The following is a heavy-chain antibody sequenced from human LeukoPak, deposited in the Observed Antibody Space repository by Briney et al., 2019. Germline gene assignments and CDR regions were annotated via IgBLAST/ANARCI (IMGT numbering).Heavy chain of an antibody. CDR1: GCTFSTYD. Sequence: GGSLRLSCTSSGCTFSTYDVSWFRQAPGKGLEWVAFIRSKTYVGTTEYAASVKGRFTISRDDPKTIAHLQMNTLKTEDTAVYYCTRYSGRTDYWGQGTLVSVSS. CDR2: IRSKTYVGTT. V-gene: IGHV3-49*03. J-gene: IGHJ4*02. CDR3: TRYSGRTDY. D-gene: IGHD5-18*01.